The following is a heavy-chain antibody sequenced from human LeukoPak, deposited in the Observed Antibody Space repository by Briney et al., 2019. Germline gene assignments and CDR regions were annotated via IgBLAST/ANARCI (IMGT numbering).Heavy chain of an antibody. V-gene: IGHV3-21*01. D-gene: IGHD6-13*01. Sequence: GGSLRLSCAASGFTFSSYSMNWVRQAPGKGLEWVSPISGGSGYIYYADSVKGRFTISRDNAKNSLYLQMNSLRAEDTAVYYCVGGPIAAASEDYWGQGILVTVSS. CDR1: GFTFSSYS. CDR2: ISGGSGYI. J-gene: IGHJ4*02. CDR3: VGGPIAAASEDY.